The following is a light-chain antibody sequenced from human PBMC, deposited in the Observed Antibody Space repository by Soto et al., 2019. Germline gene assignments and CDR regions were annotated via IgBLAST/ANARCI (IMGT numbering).Light chain of an antibody. Sequence: QSALTQPRSVSGSPGQSVSISCTGTISDVDGYTYVSWYQHHPGKAPKLLISDVTKRPACVPDRFSGSKSGNTASLTSSELEAEYESDYYCSAYASTSDLVFGGGTKLTVL. CDR1: ISDVDGYTY. CDR2: DVT. V-gene: IGLV2-11*01. J-gene: IGLJ2*01. CDR3: SAYASTSDLV.